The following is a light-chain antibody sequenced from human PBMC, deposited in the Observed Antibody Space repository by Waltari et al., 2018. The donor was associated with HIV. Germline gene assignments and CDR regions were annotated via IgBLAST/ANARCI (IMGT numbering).Light chain of an antibody. V-gene: IGLV1-44*01. CDR2: TTN. Sequence: QSVLTQSPSASGTPGQRVTISCSGSISNIGSNTVNWYQPLPGTAPKLLIYTTNQRPSGVPDRFSGSKSGASASLAISGLQSDDEADYYCATWDDSLNGPVFGGGTKLTVL. CDR1: ISNIGSNT. CDR3: ATWDDSLNGPV. J-gene: IGLJ3*02.